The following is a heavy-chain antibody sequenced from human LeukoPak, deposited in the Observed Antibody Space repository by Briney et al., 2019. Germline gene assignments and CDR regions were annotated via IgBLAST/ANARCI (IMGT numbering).Heavy chain of an antibody. Sequence: SETLSLTCTVSGGSISSSSYYWGWIRQPPGKGLEWIGSIYYSGSTYYNPSLKSRVTISVDTSKNQFSLKLSSVTAADTAVYYCARGQYGTSPDYGDYESFDYWGQGTLVTVSS. D-gene: IGHD4-17*01. CDR1: GGSISSSSYY. V-gene: IGHV4-39*07. CDR2: IYYSGST. CDR3: ARGQYGTSPDYGDYESFDY. J-gene: IGHJ4*02.